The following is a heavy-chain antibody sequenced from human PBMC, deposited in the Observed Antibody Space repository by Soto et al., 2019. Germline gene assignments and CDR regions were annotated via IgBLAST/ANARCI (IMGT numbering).Heavy chain of an antibody. Sequence: GKGLEWIGYIYYSGSTNYNPSLKSRVTISVDTSKNQFSLKLSSVTAADTAVYYCARLRGYCSGGSCYSNGGYFDLWGRGTLVTVSS. D-gene: IGHD2-15*01. CDR2: IYYSGST. J-gene: IGHJ2*01. V-gene: IGHV4-59*08. CDR3: ARLRGYCSGGSCYSNGGYFDL.